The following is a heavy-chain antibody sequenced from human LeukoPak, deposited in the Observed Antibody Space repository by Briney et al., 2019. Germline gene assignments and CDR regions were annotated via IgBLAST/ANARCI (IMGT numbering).Heavy chain of an antibody. V-gene: IGHV4-59*01. J-gene: IGHJ4*02. CDR3: ARDEGTDSYGDYLFDY. CDR1: GGSISSYY. D-gene: IGHD4-17*01. CDR2: IYYSGST. Sequence: PSETLSLTCTVSGGSISSYYWSWIRQPPGKGLEWIGYIYYSGSTNYNPSLKSRVTISVDTSKNQFSLKLSSVTAADTAVYYCARDEGTDSYGDYLFDYWGQGTLVTVSS.